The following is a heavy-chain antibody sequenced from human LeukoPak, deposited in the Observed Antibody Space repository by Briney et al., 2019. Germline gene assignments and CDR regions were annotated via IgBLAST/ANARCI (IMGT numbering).Heavy chain of an antibody. CDR3: ATDRYIKLAAAQYFQH. CDR1: GYDFTSYA. D-gene: IGHD6-13*01. J-gene: IGHJ1*01. Sequence: ASVKVSCKASGYDFTSYAMHWVRQAPGQRLEWMGWINAGNGNTKYSQKFQGRVTMTEDTSTDTAYMELSSLRSEDTAVYYCATDRYIKLAAAQYFQHWGQGTLVTVSS. CDR2: INAGNGNT. V-gene: IGHV1-3*01.